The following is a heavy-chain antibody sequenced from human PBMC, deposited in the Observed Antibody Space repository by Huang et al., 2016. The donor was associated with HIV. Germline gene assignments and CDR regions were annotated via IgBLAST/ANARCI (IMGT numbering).Heavy chain of an antibody. V-gene: IGHV3-21*05. D-gene: IGHD2-15*01. CDR1: GFTIGDFN. Sequence: EVQLVESGGGLVQPGTSLRLSCAASGFTIGDFNINWVRQAPGKGLDWISNSSNSSNYKLYAESVKGRFTISRDNARNSLYLQLKSLRVEDTAVYYCARESCSGGTCYLFDFWGQGVLVTVSS. J-gene: IGHJ4*02. CDR2: SSNSSNYK. CDR3: ARESCSGGTCYLFDF.